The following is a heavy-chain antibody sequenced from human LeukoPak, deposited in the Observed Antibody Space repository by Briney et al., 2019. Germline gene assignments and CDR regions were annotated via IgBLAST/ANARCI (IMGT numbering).Heavy chain of an antibody. CDR3: ARDDTRANWFDP. V-gene: IGHV4-31*03. Sequence: SQTLSLTCTVSGGSISSGGYYWSWIRQHPGKGLERIGYIYYSGSTYYNPSLKSRVTTSVDTSKNQFSLKLSSVTAADTAVYYCARDDTRANWFDPWGQGTLVTVSS. CDR1: GGSISSGGYY. CDR2: IYYSGST. J-gene: IGHJ5*02.